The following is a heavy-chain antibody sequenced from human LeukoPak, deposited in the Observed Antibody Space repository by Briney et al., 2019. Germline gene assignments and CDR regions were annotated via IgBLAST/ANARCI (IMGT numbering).Heavy chain of an antibody. V-gene: IGHV4-59*08. CDR3: ARAVRAAAGPFDY. Sequence: SETLSLTCTVSGGSISNYYWSWIRQPPGKGLEWIGYIYYSGSANYNPSLKSRVTISVDTSRSQFSLKVNSLTAADTAVYYCARAVRAAAGPFDYWGQGTRVTVSS. CDR1: GGSISNYY. CDR2: IYYSGSA. D-gene: IGHD6-13*01. J-gene: IGHJ4*02.